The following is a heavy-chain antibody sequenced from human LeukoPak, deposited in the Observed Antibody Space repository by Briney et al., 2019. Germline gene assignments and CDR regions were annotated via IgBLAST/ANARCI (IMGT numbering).Heavy chain of an antibody. D-gene: IGHD3-10*01. Sequence: ASVKVSCKASGYTFTGYYMHWVRQAPGQGLEWMGWINPNSGGTNYAQKFQGRVTMTRDTSISTAYMELSRLRSDDTAVYYCARIGGGGTDRDYFDYWGQGTLVTVSS. V-gene: IGHV1-2*02. CDR1: GYTFTGYY. J-gene: IGHJ4*02. CDR2: INPNSGGT. CDR3: ARIGGGGTDRDYFDY.